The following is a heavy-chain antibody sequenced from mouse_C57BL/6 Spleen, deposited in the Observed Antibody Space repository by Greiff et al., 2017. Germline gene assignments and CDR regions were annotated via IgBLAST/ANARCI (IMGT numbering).Heavy chain of an antibody. CDR1: GYTFTSYW. CDR3: ASSDSSGGYFAY. CDR2: IYPSDSET. J-gene: IGHJ2*01. V-gene: IGHV1-61*01. D-gene: IGHD3-2*02. Sequence: VQLQQSGAELVRPGSSVKLSCKASGYTFTSYWMDWVKQRPGQGLEWIGNIYPSDSETHYNQKFKDKATLTVDKSSSPAYMQLSSLTSEDAAVSYCASSDSSGGYFAYWGQGTPLTVSA.